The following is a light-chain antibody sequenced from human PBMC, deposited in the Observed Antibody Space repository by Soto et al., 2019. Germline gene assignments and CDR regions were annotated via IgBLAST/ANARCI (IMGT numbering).Light chain of an antibody. J-gene: IGKJ3*01. CDR1: QGISNY. CDR2: AAS. Sequence: DIQMTQSPSSLSASVGDRVTITCRASQGISNYLAWYQQIPGKVPKLLIYAASTLQSGVSSRFTGSGSGTDFTLTISSPQPEDVATYYCQKYGSAPFTFGPGTKVDVK. CDR3: QKYGSAPFT. V-gene: IGKV1-27*01.